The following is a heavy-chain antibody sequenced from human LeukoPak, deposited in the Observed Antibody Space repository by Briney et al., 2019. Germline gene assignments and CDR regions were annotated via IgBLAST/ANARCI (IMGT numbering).Heavy chain of an antibody. V-gene: IGHV4-31*03. CDR2: ISYIGNT. J-gene: IGHJ4*02. D-gene: IGHD3-10*01. CDR1: GGSINSGGYY. Sequence: SETLSLTCTVSGGSINSGGYYWSWIRQHPGKGLEWIGYISYIGNTYYNPSLKSRLTISVDTSKSQLSLKLSSVTAADTAVYYCAGVDLNMVRGVQDWGQGTLVTVSS. CDR3: AGVDLNMVRGVQD.